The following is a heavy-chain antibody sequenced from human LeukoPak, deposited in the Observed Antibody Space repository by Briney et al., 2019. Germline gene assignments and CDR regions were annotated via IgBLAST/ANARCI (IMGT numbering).Heavy chain of an antibody. J-gene: IGHJ4*02. D-gene: IGHD3-10*01. V-gene: IGHV1-46*01. CDR3: ARDRGDYYGSGSYYNEAYYFDY. Sequence: ASVKVSCKASGYTFTSYDINWVRQAPGQGLEWMGIINPSGGSTSYAQKFQGRVTMTRDTSTSTVYMELGSLRSEDTAVYYCARDRGDYYGSGSYYNEAYYFDYWGQGTLVTVSS. CDR2: INPSGGST. CDR1: GYTFTSYD.